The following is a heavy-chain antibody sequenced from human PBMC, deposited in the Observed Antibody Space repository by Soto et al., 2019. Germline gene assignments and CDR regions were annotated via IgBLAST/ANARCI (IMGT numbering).Heavy chain of an antibody. CDR3: ARRRGSGSGWSALDY. D-gene: IGHD6-19*01. V-gene: IGHV3-23*01. Sequence: EVQLLESGGALVQPGGSLRLSCAASGFTFTNYAMNWVRQAPGKGLEWVSAADTADGGAYYADSGKGRFTISRDNSNNMLFLQMNSLRAGDTAVYYCARRRGSGSGWSALDYWGQGTLVTVSS. J-gene: IGHJ4*02. CDR1: GFTFTNYA. CDR2: ADTADGGA.